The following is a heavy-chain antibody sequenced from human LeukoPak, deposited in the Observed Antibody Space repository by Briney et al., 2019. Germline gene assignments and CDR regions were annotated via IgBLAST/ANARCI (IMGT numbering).Heavy chain of an antibody. J-gene: IGHJ4*02. Sequence: PGGSLRLSCAASGFAFSSLAMGWVRQAPGKGLGWVSVISDSGSITYYADSVKGRFTISRDNSKNTLFLQMNSLGAEDTAVYYCAKDARRTNGWYFFDYWGQGTLVTVSS. CDR2: ISDSGSIT. D-gene: IGHD6-19*01. CDR3: AKDARRTNGWYFFDY. V-gene: IGHV3-23*01. CDR1: GFAFSSLA.